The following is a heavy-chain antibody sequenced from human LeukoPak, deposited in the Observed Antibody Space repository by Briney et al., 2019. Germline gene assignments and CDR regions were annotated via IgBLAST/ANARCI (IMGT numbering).Heavy chain of an antibody. CDR3: AKDGRGVRTMAATYYYYYGMDV. CDR1: GFTFSSYG. V-gene: IGHV3-30*02. CDR2: IRYDGSNK. Sequence: GGSLRLSCAASGFTFSSYGMHWVRQAPGKRLEWVAFIRYDGSNKYYADSVKGRFTISRDNSKNTLYLQMNSLRAEDTAVYYCAKDGRGVRTMAATYYYYYGMDVWGQGTTVTVSS. D-gene: IGHD6-25*01. J-gene: IGHJ6*02.